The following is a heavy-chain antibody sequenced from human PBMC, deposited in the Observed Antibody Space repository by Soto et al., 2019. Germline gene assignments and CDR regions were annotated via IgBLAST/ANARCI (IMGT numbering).Heavy chain of an antibody. V-gene: IGHV1-69*01. CDR2: ISPIFGTA. Sequence: QVQLVQSGAEVKKPGSSVKVSCKASGGTFSSYAISWVRQAPGQGLEWMGGISPIFGTANYAQKLQGRVTINADESTSTAYMELSSLRSADTAVYYCATAPFYCSSTSCYGADYWGQGTLVTVSS. CDR1: GGTFSSYA. D-gene: IGHD2-2*01. J-gene: IGHJ4*02. CDR3: ATAPFYCSSTSCYGADY.